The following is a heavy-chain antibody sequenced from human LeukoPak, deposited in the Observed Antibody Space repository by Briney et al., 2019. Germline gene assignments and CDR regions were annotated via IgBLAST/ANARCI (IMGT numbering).Heavy chain of an antibody. CDR3: ARATTTVVTRVDY. J-gene: IGHJ4*02. CDR2: IYYSGST. Sequence: SETLSLTCTVSGGSISRYFWSWIRQPPGKGLEWIGYIYYSGSTNYNPSLKSRVTISVDTSKNQFSLKLSSVTAADTAVYYCARATTTVVTRVDYWGQGTLVTVSS. V-gene: IGHV4-59*01. CDR1: GGSISRYF. D-gene: IGHD4-23*01.